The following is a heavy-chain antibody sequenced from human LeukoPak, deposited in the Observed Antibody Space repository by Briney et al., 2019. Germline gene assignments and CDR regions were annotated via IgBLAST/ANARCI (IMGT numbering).Heavy chain of an antibody. Sequence: GGSLRLSCEVSGFPFSSHAMSWVRQAPGRGLEWVSGISISADMTYYADSMQGRFIISRDNSKNTVYLQMDSLRVEDTAVYYCANEEVPNDYWGQGTLVTVSS. D-gene: IGHD4/OR15-4a*01. V-gene: IGHV3-23*01. CDR2: ISISADMT. J-gene: IGHJ4*02. CDR1: GFPFSSHA. CDR3: ANEEVPNDY.